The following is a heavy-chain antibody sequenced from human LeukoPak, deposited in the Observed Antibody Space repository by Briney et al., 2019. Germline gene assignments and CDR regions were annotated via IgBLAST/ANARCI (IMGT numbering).Heavy chain of an antibody. J-gene: IGHJ6*02. Sequence: SVKVSCKASGFTFTSSAMQWVRQARGQRLEWIGWIVVGSGNTNYAQKFQERVTITRDMSTSTAYMELSSLRSEDTAVYYCATTNCGGDCYSDYYYGMDVWGQGTTVTVSS. CDR1: GFTFTSSA. CDR3: ATTNCGGDCYSDYYYGMDV. V-gene: IGHV1-58*02. D-gene: IGHD2-21*02. CDR2: IVVGSGNT.